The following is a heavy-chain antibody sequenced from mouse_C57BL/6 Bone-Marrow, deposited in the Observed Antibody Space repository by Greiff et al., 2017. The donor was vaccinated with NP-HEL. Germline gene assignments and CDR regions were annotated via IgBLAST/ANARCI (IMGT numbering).Heavy chain of an antibody. CDR2: INPSTGGT. Sequence: VHVKQSGPELVKPGASVKISCKASGYSFTGYYMNWVKQSPEKSLEWIGEINPSTGGTTYNQKFKAKATLTVDKSSSTAYMQLKSLTSEDSAVYYCARSGTTALFDYWGQGTTLTVSS. CDR1: GYSFTGYY. V-gene: IGHV1-42*01. J-gene: IGHJ2*01. D-gene: IGHD1-2*01. CDR3: ARSGTTALFDY.